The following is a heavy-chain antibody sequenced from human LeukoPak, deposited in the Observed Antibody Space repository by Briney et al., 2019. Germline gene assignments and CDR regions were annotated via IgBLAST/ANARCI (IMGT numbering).Heavy chain of an antibody. CDR3: AREKMRRSYHPGYGMDV. J-gene: IGHJ6*04. CDR2: ISYDGSNK. CDR1: GFTFSSYA. D-gene: IGHD1-14*01. V-gene: IGHV3-30*04. Sequence: GRSLRLSCAASGFTFSSYAMHWARQAPGKGLEWVAVISYDGSNKYYADSVKGRFTISRDNSKNTLYLQMNSLRAEDTAVYYCAREKMRRSYHPGYGMDVWGKGTTVTVSS.